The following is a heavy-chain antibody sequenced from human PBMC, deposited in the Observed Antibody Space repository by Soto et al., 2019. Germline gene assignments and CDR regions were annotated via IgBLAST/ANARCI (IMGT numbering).Heavy chain of an antibody. CDR1: GFTFSGYA. J-gene: IGHJ6*04. V-gene: IGHV3-30-3*01. Sequence: LRLSCAASGFTFSGYAMHWVRQAPGKGLEWVAVISYDGSNKYYADSVKGRFTISRDNSKNTLYLQMNSLRAEDTAVYYCARDQDYVYDVYYYYYYGMDVWGKGTTVTVSS. D-gene: IGHD3-16*01. CDR3: ARDQDYVYDVYYYYYYGMDV. CDR2: ISYDGSNK.